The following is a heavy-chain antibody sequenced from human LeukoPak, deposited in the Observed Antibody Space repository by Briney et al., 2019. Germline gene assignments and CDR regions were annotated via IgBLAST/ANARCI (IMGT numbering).Heavy chain of an antibody. CDR1: GYTLTDLS. CDR3: ATVILYSSSFDY. Sequence: ASVKVSCKVSGYTLTDLSMHWVRQAPGKGLEWMGGFDPEDGETIYAQKFQGRVTMTEDTSTDTAYVELSSLRSEDTAVYYCATVILYSSSFDYWGQGTLVTVSS. J-gene: IGHJ4*02. V-gene: IGHV1-24*01. D-gene: IGHD6-13*01. CDR2: FDPEDGET.